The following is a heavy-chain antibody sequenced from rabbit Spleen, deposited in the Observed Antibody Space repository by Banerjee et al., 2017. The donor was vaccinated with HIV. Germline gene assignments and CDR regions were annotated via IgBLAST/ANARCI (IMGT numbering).Heavy chain of an antibody. CDR1: GFAFSNKAV. Sequence: QEQLVESGGGLVQPEGSLTLTCKASGFAFSNKAVMCWVRQAPGKGLAWIASINAFTGMSVYASWAKGRFTFSKTSSTTVTLQMTSLTAADTAPYFCARDLEGLIGCNFGWWGPGALVPAS. D-gene: IGHD4-1*01. V-gene: IGHV1S45*01. J-gene: IGHJ4*01. CDR3: ARDLEGLIGCNFGW. CDR2: INAFTGMS.